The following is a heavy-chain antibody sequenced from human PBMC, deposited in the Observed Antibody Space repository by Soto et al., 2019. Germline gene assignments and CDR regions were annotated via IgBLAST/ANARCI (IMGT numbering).Heavy chain of an antibody. CDR2: IIPIFGTA. D-gene: IGHD6-13*01. J-gene: IGHJ4*02. V-gene: IGHV1-69*01. Sequence: QVQLVQSGAEVKKPGSSVKVSCKASGGTFSSYAISWVRQAPGQGLEWMGGIIPIFGTANYAQNFQGRVTIAADEITNTAQMGAGRLGIEEKGVEYCARDLSSWLYNFWGQGNLVT. CDR3: ARDLSSWLYNF. CDR1: GGTFSSYA.